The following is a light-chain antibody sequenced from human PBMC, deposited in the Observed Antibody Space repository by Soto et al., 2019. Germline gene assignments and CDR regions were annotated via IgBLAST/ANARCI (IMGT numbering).Light chain of an antibody. CDR3: SSYTTSSTVA. Sequence: QSALTQSASVSGSPGQSITISCTGTSSEIGGYNYVSWYQQHPDKAPKLMIFEVRNRPSGVSNRFSGSKSGNTASLTISGLLPEDEADYYCSSYTTSSTVAFGGGTKLTVL. CDR1: SSEIGGYNY. V-gene: IGLV2-14*01. CDR2: EVR. J-gene: IGLJ2*01.